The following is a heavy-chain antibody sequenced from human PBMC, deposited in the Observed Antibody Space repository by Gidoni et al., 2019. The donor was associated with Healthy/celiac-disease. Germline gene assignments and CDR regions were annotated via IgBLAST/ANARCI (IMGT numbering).Heavy chain of an antibody. V-gene: IGHV3-23*01. J-gene: IGHJ6*02. Sequence: EVQLLESGGGLVQPGGSLRLSCAASGFTFRSYAMSWVRQAPGKGLEWVSAISGSCASTYYAASVKARFTISRHNSKNTLYLQMHSLRAEDTAVYYCAKGSTYPPYLYYYGIDVWGQGTTVTVSS. CDR2: ISGSCAST. CDR3: AKGSTYPPYLYYYGIDV. CDR1: GFTFRSYA.